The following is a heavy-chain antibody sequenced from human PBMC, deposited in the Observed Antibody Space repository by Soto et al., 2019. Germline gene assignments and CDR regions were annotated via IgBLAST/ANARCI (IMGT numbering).Heavy chain of an antibody. Sequence: SETQSLTCTVSGDSIISSDFYWGWVRQPPGKGLEWIGSIFYLGSSYYNPSLKSRVTMSVDTSKNQFSLRLRSVTAADTALYFCARHSLALRKNNWFDPWGQGIMVTVSS. J-gene: IGHJ5*02. CDR3: ARHSLALRKNNWFDP. CDR2: IFYLGSS. V-gene: IGHV4-39*01. CDR1: GDSIISSDFY. D-gene: IGHD3-3*02.